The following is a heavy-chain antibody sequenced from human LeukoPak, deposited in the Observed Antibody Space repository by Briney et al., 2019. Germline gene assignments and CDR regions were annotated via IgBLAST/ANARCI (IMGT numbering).Heavy chain of an antibody. J-gene: IGHJ4*02. Sequence: GGSLRLSCEASGFKFSSYAMHWVRQAPGKGLEWVSGISWNSGRIGYADSVKGRFTISRDNAKNSLYLQMNSLRAEDTALYYCAKDIIGGSDSSSWYPTFDYWGQGTLVTVSS. D-gene: IGHD6-13*01. CDR1: GFKFSSYA. CDR2: ISWNSGRI. CDR3: AKDIIGGSDSSSWYPTFDY. V-gene: IGHV3-9*01.